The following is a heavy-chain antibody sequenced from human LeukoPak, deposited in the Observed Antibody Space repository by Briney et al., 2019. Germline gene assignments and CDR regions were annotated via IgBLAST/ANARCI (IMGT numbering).Heavy chain of an antibody. CDR1: GFTFSYYE. D-gene: IGHD2/OR15-2a*01. Sequence: GGSLRLSCAASGFTFSYYEMNWVRQAPGQGLEWVSYIRGSDNTTFYADSVRGGFTISRDNAKNSLFLQMNSLRAEDTAIYYCARGSYLYYFDYWGQGALVTVSS. J-gene: IGHJ4*02. CDR2: IRGSDNTT. CDR3: ARGSYLYYFDY. V-gene: IGHV3-48*03.